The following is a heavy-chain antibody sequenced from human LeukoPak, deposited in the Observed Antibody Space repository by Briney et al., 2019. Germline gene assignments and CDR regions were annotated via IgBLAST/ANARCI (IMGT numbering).Heavy chain of an antibody. J-gene: IGHJ4*02. Sequence: GESLKISCKCSGYSFNSYWINWVRQMPGKGLEWMGRIDPSDSYTNYSPSFQGHVTISADKSISTAYLQWSSLKASDTAMYYCARQASTYLDYWGQGTLVTVSS. CDR3: ARQASTYLDY. CDR2: IDPSDSYT. CDR1: GYSFNSYW. V-gene: IGHV5-10-1*01.